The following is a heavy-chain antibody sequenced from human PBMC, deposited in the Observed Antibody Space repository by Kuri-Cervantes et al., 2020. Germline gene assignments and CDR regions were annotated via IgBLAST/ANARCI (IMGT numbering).Heavy chain of an antibody. CDR2: IWYDGSNK. Sequence: GESLKISCAASGFTFSSYGMHWVRQAPGKGLEWVAVIWYDGSNKYYADSVKGRFTISRDNSKNTLYLQLNSLRAEDTAVYYCAKDMADSSGWFFDYWGQGTLVTVSS. D-gene: IGHD6-19*01. CDR3: AKDMADSSGWFFDY. CDR1: GFTFSSYG. J-gene: IGHJ4*02. V-gene: IGHV3-30*02.